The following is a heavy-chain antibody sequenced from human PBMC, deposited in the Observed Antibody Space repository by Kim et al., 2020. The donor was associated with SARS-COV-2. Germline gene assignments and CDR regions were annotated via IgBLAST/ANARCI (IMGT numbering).Heavy chain of an antibody. J-gene: IGHJ4*02. CDR1: GGTFSSYA. D-gene: IGHD3-22*01. Sequence: SVKVSCKASGGTFSSYAISWVRQAPGQGLEWMGGIIPIFGTANYAQKFQGRVTITADESTSTAYMELSSLRSEDTAVYYCARAARPDITMIVVAYWDYWGQGTLVTVSS. V-gene: IGHV1-69*13. CDR3: ARAARPDITMIVVAYWDY. CDR2: IIPIFGTA.